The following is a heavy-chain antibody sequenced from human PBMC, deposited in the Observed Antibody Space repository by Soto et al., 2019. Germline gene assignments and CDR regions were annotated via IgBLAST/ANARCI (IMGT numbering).Heavy chain of an antibody. Sequence: RRLSCAASGFTFSSYAMSWVRQAPGKGLEWVSAISGSGGSTYYADSVKGRFTISRDNSKNTLYLQMNSLRAEDTAVYYCAKSKSGSSYGNEGAYYYYYGMDVWGQGTTVTAP. D-gene: IGHD5-18*01. J-gene: IGHJ6*02. CDR3: AKSKSGSSYGNEGAYYYYYGMDV. V-gene: IGHV3-23*01. CDR2: ISGSGGST. CDR1: GFTFSSYA.